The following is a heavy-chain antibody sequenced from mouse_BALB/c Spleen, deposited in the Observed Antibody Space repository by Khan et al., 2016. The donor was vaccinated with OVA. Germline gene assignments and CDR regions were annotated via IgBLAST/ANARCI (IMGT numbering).Heavy chain of an antibody. CDR2: INPSIAYT. V-gene: IGHV1-7*01. D-gene: IGHD1-1*01. CDR1: GYTFVNYW. J-gene: IGHJ2*01. Sequence: QVQLQQSGAELAKPGASVKMSCKASGYTFVNYWILWVRQRPGQGLEWIGYINPSIAYTENNQNFNDKATLTADKASSTAYMQLNSLTSEDSSVYYCARRGLRWDFDYWGQGTTLTVSS. CDR3: ARRGLRWDFDY.